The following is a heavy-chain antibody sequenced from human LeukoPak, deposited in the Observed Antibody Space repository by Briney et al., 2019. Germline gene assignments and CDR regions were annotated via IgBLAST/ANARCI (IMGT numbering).Heavy chain of an antibody. CDR3: ARDRGNYLLPY. CDR1: GYTFAGYA. J-gene: IGHJ4*02. D-gene: IGHD1-26*01. CDR2: ISAGNGNT. Sequence: GASVKVSCKAPGYTFAGYAIFWVRQAPGQRLEWMGWISAGNGNTRYSQKFHDRLTISRDTPASTVYMELSSLRSEDTAIYYCARDRGNYLLPYWGQGTLVTVSS. V-gene: IGHV1-3*01.